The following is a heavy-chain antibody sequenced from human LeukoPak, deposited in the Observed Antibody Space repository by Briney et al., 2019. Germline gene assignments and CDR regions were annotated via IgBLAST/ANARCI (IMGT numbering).Heavy chain of an antibody. CDR1: GDAITSDKYY. CDR3: ARLRVREIVDY. Sequence: SETLSLTCTVSGDAITSDKYYWGWIRQPPGTGLEWIGNIHHSGSTYYSPSLKSRVTISVDTSKNQFSLRLNSVTAADTAVYYCARLRVREIVDYWGQGTLVTVSS. J-gene: IGHJ4*02. CDR2: IHHSGST. V-gene: IGHV4-39*01. D-gene: IGHD3-10*01.